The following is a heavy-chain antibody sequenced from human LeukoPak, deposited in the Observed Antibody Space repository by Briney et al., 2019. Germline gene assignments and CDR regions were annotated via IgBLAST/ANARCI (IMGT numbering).Heavy chain of an antibody. V-gene: IGHV1-2*02. J-gene: IGHJ4*02. D-gene: IGHD4-17*01. CDR1: GYTFTDYY. CDR2: INPNSGGT. Sequence: ASVKVACKASGYTFTDYYMHWVRQAPGQGLEWMGWINPNSGGTNYAQKFQGRVTMTRDTSISTAYMELSRLRSDDTAMYYCEIYGDPADYWGQGTLVTVSS. CDR3: EIYGDPADY.